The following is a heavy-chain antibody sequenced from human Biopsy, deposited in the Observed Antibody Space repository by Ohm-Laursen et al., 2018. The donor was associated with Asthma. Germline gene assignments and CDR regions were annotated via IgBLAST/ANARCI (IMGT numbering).Heavy chain of an antibody. J-gene: IGHJ5*02. V-gene: IGHV1-18*04. D-gene: IGHD2-15*01. CDR1: GYTFRSYS. CDR3: ARGRAVLVVGAEGNWFDP. Sequence: EASVKVSCKPSGYTFRSYSITWVRQAPGQGLEWIGWINTNNGHTQYAQKFQGRVTMATDTSTSTAYLELRSLRSDDTAVYYCARGRAVLVVGAEGNWFDPWGQGTRVTVSS. CDR2: INTNNGHT.